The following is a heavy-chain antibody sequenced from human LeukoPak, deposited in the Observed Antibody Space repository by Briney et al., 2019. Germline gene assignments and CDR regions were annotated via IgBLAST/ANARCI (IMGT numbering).Heavy chain of an antibody. D-gene: IGHD5-12*01. CDR2: VNSDGTGT. Sequence: GGSLRLSCAASGFTFSSYWMHWVRQAPGKGLVWVSRVNSDGTGTTYADSVEGRFTISRDNAKNTVYLQMHSLRAEDTAIYYCTRTLIVATSPYMDVWGKGTTVTVSS. CDR1: GFTFSSYW. J-gene: IGHJ6*03. V-gene: IGHV3-74*01. CDR3: TRTLIVATSPYMDV.